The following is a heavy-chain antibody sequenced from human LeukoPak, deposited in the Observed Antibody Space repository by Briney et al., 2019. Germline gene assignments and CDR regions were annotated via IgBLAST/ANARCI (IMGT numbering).Heavy chain of an antibody. D-gene: IGHD3-22*01. CDR1: AFTFNTYW. Sequence: GGSLRLSCAASAFTFNTYWMHWVRQAPGKGLEWVSVIYSGGSTYYADSVKGRFTISRDNSKNTLYLQMNSLRAEDTAVYYCASKSYYYDSSGRTLFDYWGQGTLVTVSS. V-gene: IGHV3-53*01. J-gene: IGHJ4*02. CDR2: IYSGGST. CDR3: ASKSYYYDSSGRTLFDY.